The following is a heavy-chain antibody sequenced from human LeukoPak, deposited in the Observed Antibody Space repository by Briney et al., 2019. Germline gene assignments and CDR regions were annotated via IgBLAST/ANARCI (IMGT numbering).Heavy chain of an antibody. CDR2: IYYSGSS. CDR1: GGSINNGGYY. D-gene: IGHD2-2*01. J-gene: IGHJ3*02. CDR3: ARESSFPLRAFDI. V-gene: IGHV4-31*03. Sequence: PSETLSLTCTVSGGSINNGGYYWSWIRQHPGKGLQWIGYIYYSGSSYYNPSLRSRVTISVDTSKNQFSLKLSSVTAADTAVYYCARESSFPLRAFDIWGQGTMVTVSS.